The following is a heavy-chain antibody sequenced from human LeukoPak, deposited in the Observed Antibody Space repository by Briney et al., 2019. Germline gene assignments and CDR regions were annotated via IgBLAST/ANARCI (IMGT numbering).Heavy chain of an antibody. CDR3: ARRRCGYSYGYFDY. V-gene: IGHV4-34*01. CDR1: GGSFSGYY. J-gene: IGHJ4*02. CDR2: INHSGST. D-gene: IGHD5-18*01. Sequence: SETLSLTCAVYGGSFSGYYWSWIRQPPGKGLEWIGEINHSGSTNYNPSLKSRVTISVDTSKNQFSLKLSSVTAADTAVYYCARRRCGYSYGYFDYWGQGTLVTVSS.